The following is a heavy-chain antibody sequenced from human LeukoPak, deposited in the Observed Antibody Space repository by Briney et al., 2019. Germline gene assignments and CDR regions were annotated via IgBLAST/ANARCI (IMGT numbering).Heavy chain of an antibody. J-gene: IGHJ4*02. CDR2: TYYRYKWYK. CDR3: ARGSSYFYYGYYDY. Sequence: SQTLSLTCAISGDSVSSNSAAWNWIRQSPSRGLEWLGRTYYRYKWYKDYAVSVKSRITINPDTSKNQFSLQLNSVTPEDTAVYYCARGSSYFYYGYYDYWGQGTLVTVSS. V-gene: IGHV6-1*01. D-gene: IGHD3-10*01. CDR1: GDSVSSNSAA.